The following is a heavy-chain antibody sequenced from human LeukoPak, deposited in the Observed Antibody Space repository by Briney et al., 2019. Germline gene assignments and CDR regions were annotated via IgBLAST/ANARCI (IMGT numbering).Heavy chain of an antibody. CDR2: IYYSGNT. V-gene: IGHV4-59*01. J-gene: IGHJ5*02. CDR1: GGSISGYY. CDR3: ARGSHYYGSGSPNWFDP. D-gene: IGHD3-10*01. Sequence: PSETLSLTCTVSGGSISGYYWTWIRQPPGKGLEWIGYIYYSGNTNYNPSLKSRVTTSVDTSKNQFSLKLSSVTAADTAVYYCARGSHYYGSGSPNWFDPWGQGTLVTVSS.